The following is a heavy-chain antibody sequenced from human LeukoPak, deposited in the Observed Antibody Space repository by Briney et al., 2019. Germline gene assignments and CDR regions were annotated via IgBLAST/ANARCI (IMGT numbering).Heavy chain of an antibody. CDR3: ARASTDILTGYPGIFWFDP. V-gene: IGHV4-4*07. Sequence: SETLSLTCTVSGGSISSYYWSWIRQPAGKGLEWIGRIYTSGSTNYNPSLKSRVTMSVDTPKNQFSLKLSSVTAAGTAVYYCARASTDILTGYPGIFWFDPWGQGTLVTVSS. D-gene: IGHD3-9*01. CDR2: IYTSGST. CDR1: GGSISSYY. J-gene: IGHJ5*02.